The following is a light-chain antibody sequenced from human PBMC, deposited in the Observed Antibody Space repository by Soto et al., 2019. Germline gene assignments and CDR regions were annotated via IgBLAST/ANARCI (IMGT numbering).Light chain of an antibody. V-gene: IGKV3-15*01. CDR3: QQYNNWPPIT. J-gene: IGKJ5*01. CDR2: GAS. Sequence: EVLLTQSPATLPVSPGDRVTLSCRASQSVSGDLAWYQQQPGQAPRLLIYGASSRATGTPARFSGSGSGTEFTLTISSLQSEDFAVYYCQQYNNWPPITFGQGTRLEIK. CDR1: QSVSGD.